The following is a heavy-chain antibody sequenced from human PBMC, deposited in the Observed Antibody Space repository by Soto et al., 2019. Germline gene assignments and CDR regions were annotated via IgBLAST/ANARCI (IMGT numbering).Heavy chain of an antibody. CDR1: WAPLVSHV. CDR2: ISGSTA. Sequence: GGGPRVPLFGSWAPLVSHVNSWVRQAPGEGLEWVSGISGSTAYYADSVQGRFTISRDNAKNSLYLQMNSLRDEDTAVYYCARVPGEQEYYYYYYYGMDVWGQGTTVTVSS. D-gene: IGHD1-1*01. J-gene: IGHJ6*02. V-gene: IGHV3-23*01. CDR3: ARVPGEQEYYYYYYYGMDV.